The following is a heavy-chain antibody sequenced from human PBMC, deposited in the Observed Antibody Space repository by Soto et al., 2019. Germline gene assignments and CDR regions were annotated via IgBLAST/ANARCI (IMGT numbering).Heavy chain of an antibody. CDR3: AREEGISDWHAFDY. J-gene: IGHJ4*02. Sequence: ASVKVSCKASGYPFTEDGLSWLRQAPGQGLEWMGWISTYNGNTIYAQKIQGRVTMTTDTSTTTAYVGLRSLRSDDTAVYYCAREEGISDWHAFDYWGQGTRVTVSS. V-gene: IGHV1-18*04. CDR2: ISTYNGNT. D-gene: IGHD6-19*01. CDR1: GYPFTEDG.